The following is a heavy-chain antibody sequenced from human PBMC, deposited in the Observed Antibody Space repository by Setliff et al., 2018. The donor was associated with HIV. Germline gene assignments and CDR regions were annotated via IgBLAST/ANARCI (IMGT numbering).Heavy chain of an antibody. J-gene: IGHJ4*02. D-gene: IGHD3-16*02. CDR1: GGSIDSNSYY. V-gene: IGHV4-39*01. CDR3: GRHVGALGIVVLPAGALDF. CDR2: IYYVGIT. Sequence: PSETLSLTCTVSGGSIDSNSYYWGWIRQPPGKGLEWVGSIYYVGITNYNPSIKSRVTISVDTSKNQFSLKLTSVTAPDTANYYCGRHVGALGIVVLPAGALDFWGTGTLVTVSS.